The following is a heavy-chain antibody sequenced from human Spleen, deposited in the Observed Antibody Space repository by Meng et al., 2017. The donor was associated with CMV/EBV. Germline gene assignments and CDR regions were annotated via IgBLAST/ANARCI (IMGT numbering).Heavy chain of an antibody. V-gene: IGHV3-30*03. Sequence: AASEFTFSSYAMSWVRQAPGKGLEWVALISYDGTNKYYADSVKGRFTISRDNSKNTMSLQMDSLRVEDTAVYYCARDRRLLYNWFDPWGQGTLVTVSS. J-gene: IGHJ5*02. CDR2: ISYDGTNK. CDR3: ARDRRLLYNWFDP. CDR1: EFTFSSYA. D-gene: IGHD2-2*01.